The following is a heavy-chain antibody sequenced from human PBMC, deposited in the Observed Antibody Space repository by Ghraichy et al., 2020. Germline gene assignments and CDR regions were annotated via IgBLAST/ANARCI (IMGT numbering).Heavy chain of an antibody. CDR2: ISYDGSNK. Sequence: GGSLRLSCAASGFTFSSYAMHWVRQAPGKGLEWVAVISYDGSNKYYADSVKGRFTISRDNSKNTLYLQMNSLRAEDTAVYYCARAYYDFWSGYSLYGMDVWGQGTTVTVYS. CDR3: ARAYYDFWSGYSLYGMDV. CDR1: GFTFSSYA. D-gene: IGHD3-3*01. J-gene: IGHJ6*02. V-gene: IGHV3-30*04.